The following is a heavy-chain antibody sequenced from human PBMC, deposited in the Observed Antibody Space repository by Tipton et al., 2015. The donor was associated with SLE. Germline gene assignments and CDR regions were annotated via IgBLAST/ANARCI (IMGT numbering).Heavy chain of an antibody. Sequence: GSLRLSCAASGFTFSSYAMSWVRQAPGKGLEWVSAISGSGGSTYYADSVKGRFTISRDNSKNTLYLQMNSLRAEDTAVYYCAKDLFPGYSSSWYDYWGQGTLVTVSS. V-gene: IGHV3-23*01. D-gene: IGHD6-13*01. CDR2: ISGSGGST. CDR3: AKDLFPGYSSSWYDY. J-gene: IGHJ4*02. CDR1: GFTFSSYA.